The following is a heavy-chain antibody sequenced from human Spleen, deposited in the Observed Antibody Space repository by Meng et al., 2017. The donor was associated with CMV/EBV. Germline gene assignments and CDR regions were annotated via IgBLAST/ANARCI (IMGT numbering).Heavy chain of an antibody. Sequence: EVQLVESGGGLVKPGGSLRLSCAASGFTFSSYSMNWVRQAPGKGLEWVSSISSSSSYIYYADSVKGRFTISRDNAKNSLYLQMNSLRAEDTAVYYCARERVYCSGGSCYYYFDYWGQGTLVTVSS. CDR2: ISSSSSYI. J-gene: IGHJ4*02. D-gene: IGHD2-15*01. CDR1: GFTFSSYS. V-gene: IGHV3-21*01. CDR3: ARERVYCSGGSCYYYFDY.